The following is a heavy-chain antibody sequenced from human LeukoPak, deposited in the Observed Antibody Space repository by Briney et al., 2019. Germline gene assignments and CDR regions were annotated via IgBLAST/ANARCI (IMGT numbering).Heavy chain of an antibody. J-gene: IGHJ4*02. V-gene: IGHV3-23*01. D-gene: IGHD2-15*01. CDR3: AKDGGF. CDR1: GFTFSTYA. Sequence: GGSLRFSCAASGFTFSTYAMIWVRQALGKGLEWVSALSGSGGSTYYADSVKGRFTISRDNSKNTVYLQMNSLRAEDTALYYCAKDGGFWGQGTLVTVSS. CDR2: LSGSGGST.